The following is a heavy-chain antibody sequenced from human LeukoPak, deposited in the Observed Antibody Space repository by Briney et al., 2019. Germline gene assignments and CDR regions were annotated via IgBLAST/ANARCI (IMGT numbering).Heavy chain of an antibody. J-gene: IGHJ3*02. CDR1: GVSISSYY. CDR3: ARERGILRGDAFDI. CDR2: IYSSGNT. V-gene: IGHV4-4*07. Sequence: PSETLSLTCTVSGVSISSYYWTWIRQSAGKGLEWIGRIYSSGNTNYNPSLESRVTMSVDTSKNQFSLKLTSVTAADTAVYYCARERGILRGDAFDIWGQGTMVTVSS. D-gene: IGHD1-26*01.